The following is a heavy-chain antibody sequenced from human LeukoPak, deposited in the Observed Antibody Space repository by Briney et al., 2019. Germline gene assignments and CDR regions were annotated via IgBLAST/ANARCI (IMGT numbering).Heavy chain of an antibody. V-gene: IGHV3-74*01. D-gene: IGHD3-3*01. CDR2: INSDGSST. Sequence: GGSLRLSCAASGFTFSSYWMHWVRQAPGKGLVWVSRINSDGSSTSYADSVKGRFTISRDNAKNTLHLQMNSLRAEDTAVYYCAREGSGYYLPNWFDPWGQGTLVTVSS. CDR3: AREGSGYYLPNWFDP. J-gene: IGHJ5*02. CDR1: GFTFSSYW.